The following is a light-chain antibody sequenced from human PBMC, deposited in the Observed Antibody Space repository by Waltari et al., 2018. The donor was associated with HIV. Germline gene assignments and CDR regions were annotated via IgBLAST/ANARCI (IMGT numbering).Light chain of an antibody. CDR1: SSDVGGYNY. CDR2: EVS. V-gene: IGLV2-14*01. Sequence: QSALTQPASVSGSPGQSITISCTGTSSDVGGYNYVSWYQQHPDKAPKLIIYEVSNRPSGVSNRFVGSKSGNTAALTISGLQAEDEANYYCSSYTSVGTWVFGGGTKLTVL. J-gene: IGLJ3*02. CDR3: SSYTSVGTWV.